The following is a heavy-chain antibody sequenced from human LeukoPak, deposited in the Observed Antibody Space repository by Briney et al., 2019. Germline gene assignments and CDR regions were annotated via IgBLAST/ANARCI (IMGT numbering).Heavy chain of an antibody. J-gene: IGHJ4*02. CDR3: AKDKYPKDFDWLLPPGFFDY. CDR2: ISGSGGST. D-gene: IGHD3-9*01. CDR1: GFTFSSYA. Sequence: TGGSLRLSCAASGFTFSSYAMSWVRQAPGKGLEWVSAISGSGGSTYYADSVKGRFTISRDNSKNTLYLQMNSLRAEDTAVYYCAKDKYPKDFDWLLPPGFFDYWGQGTLVTVSS. V-gene: IGHV3-23*01.